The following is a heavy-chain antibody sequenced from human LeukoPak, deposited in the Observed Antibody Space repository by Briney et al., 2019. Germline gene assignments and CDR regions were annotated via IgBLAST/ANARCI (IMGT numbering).Heavy chain of an antibody. V-gene: IGHV3-20*04. CDR2: INWNGGST. J-gene: IGHJ4*02. Sequence: PGGSLRLSCAASGFTFDDYGMSWVRQAPGKGLEWVSGINWNGGSTGYADSVKGRFTISRDNAKNSLYLQMNSLRAEDTALYYCARGRGDYDILTGYYPLYFDYWGQGTLVTVSS. CDR3: ARGRGDYDILTGYYPLYFDY. D-gene: IGHD3-9*01. CDR1: GFTFDDYG.